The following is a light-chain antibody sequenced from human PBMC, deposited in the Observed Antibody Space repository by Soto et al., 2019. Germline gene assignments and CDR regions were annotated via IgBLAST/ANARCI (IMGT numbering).Light chain of an antibody. J-gene: IGKJ1*01. Sequence: IQMTQSPSSLSASVGDRVTITCRASQWLXNDFAWYQQKPGKVPKLLXDPASTLQSGGPSRLSGSGSGTDFTLTISSLHPEDVATYYCQKYNRATWTFGQGTKVDIK. CDR1: QWLXND. V-gene: IGKV1-27*01. CDR3: QKYNRATWT. CDR2: PAS.